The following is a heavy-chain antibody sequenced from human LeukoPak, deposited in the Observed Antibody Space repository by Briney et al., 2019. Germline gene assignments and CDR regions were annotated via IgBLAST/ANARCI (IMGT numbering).Heavy chain of an antibody. D-gene: IGHD4-17*01. J-gene: IGHJ6*03. CDR1: GFTFSSYW. CDR2: IKQDGSEK. Sequence: GGSLRLSCAASGFTFSSYWMSWVRQAPGKGLEWVANIKQDGSEKYYVDSVKGRFTISRDNAKNSLYLQMNSLRAEDTAVYYCARRDVTVTTFYYYYYMDVWGKGTTVIVSS. V-gene: IGHV3-7*01. CDR3: ARRDVTVTTFYYYYYMDV.